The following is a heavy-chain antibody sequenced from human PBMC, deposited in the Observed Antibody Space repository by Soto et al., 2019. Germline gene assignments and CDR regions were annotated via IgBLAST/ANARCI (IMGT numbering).Heavy chain of an antibody. CDR1: GFTFSSYA. CDR2: ISGGGGST. V-gene: IGHV3-23*01. D-gene: IGHD1-26*01. Sequence: EVQLLESGGGLVQPGGSLRLSCAASGFTFSSYAMSWVRQAPGKGLEWVSAISGGGGSTHYADSVKGRFTISRDTSKNTLYLQMNSRRAAGTAVYDCAKEGAVGATYFCDSWGQGALVTVSS. J-gene: IGHJ4*02. CDR3: AKEGAVGATYFCDS.